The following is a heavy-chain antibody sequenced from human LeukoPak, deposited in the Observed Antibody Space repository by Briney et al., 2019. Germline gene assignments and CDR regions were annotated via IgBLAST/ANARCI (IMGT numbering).Heavy chain of an antibody. CDR3: ATVGLRDYYGMDV. CDR2: IHYSEST. J-gene: IGHJ6*02. D-gene: IGHD4-23*01. CDR1: GGSIRSYY. Sequence: PSETLSLTCTVSGGSIRSYYWGWIRQPPGKGLEWIGYIHYSESTKYNPSLKSRVTMSVDTSKNQFSLKLSSVTAADTAVYYCATVGLRDYYGMDVWGQGTTVTVSS. V-gene: IGHV4-59*08.